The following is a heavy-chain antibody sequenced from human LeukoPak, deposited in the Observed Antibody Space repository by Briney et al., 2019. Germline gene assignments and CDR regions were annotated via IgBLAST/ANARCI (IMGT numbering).Heavy chain of an antibody. J-gene: IGHJ5*02. CDR3: ARAGLMQYQLPRVP. CDR2: IIPMVRRV. CDR1: EATFTNCG. Sequence: AASVKVSCKTSEATFTNCGISWVRQAPGQGPEWLGRIIPMVRRVTYAERFQDRVTITADKATTIVYMDLRSLTSDDAAVYYCARAGLMQYQLPRVPWGQGTLVTVSS. D-gene: IGHD2-2*01. V-gene: IGHV1-69*04.